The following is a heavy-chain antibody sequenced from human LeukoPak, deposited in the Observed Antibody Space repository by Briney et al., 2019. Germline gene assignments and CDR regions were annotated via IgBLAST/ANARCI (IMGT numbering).Heavy chain of an antibody. CDR3: TSWAGEVKNGLWSGPFDY. Sequence: ASVKVSCKASGYTFSNYDINWVRQATGQGLEWMGIIDPNGGSTKYAQKFQGRVAMTSDTSTSTVYMDLSSLRSEDTAVYYCTSWAGEVKNGLWSGPFDYWGQGALVTVSS. D-gene: IGHD3-3*01. J-gene: IGHJ4*02. CDR1: GYTFSNYD. V-gene: IGHV1-46*01. CDR2: IDPNGGST.